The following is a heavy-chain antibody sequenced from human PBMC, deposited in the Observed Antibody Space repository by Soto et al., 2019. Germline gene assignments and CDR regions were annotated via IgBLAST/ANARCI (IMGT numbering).Heavy chain of an antibody. CDR2: INPSGGST. D-gene: IGHD5-12*01. J-gene: IGHJ6*02. V-gene: IGHV1-46*01. Sequence: ASVKVSCKASGYTFTSYYMHWVRQAPGQGFEWMGIINPSGGSTSYAQKFQGRVTMTRDTSTSTVYMELSSLRSEDTAVYYCARESGYSADYYYYYGMDVWGQGTTVNVS. CDR1: GYTFTSYY. CDR3: ARESGYSADYYYYYGMDV.